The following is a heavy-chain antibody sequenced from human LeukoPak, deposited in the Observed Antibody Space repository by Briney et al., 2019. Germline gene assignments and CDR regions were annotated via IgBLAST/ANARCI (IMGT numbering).Heavy chain of an antibody. V-gene: IGHV3-33*06. Sequence: GGSLRLSCAASGFTFSGYGMHWVRQAPGKGVECVALIWHDGSKEYYADSVKGRFIVSRDNSKNTLYLQMNSLRAEDTAVYYCAKGKTSITMVRGVINHYYYGMDVWGQGTTVTVSS. J-gene: IGHJ6*02. D-gene: IGHD3-10*01. CDR1: GFTFSGYG. CDR2: IWHDGSKE. CDR3: AKGKTSITMVRGVINHYYYGMDV.